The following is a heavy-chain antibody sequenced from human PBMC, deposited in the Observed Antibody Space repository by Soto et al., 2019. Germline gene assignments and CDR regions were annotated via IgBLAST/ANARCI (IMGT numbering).Heavy chain of an antibody. D-gene: IGHD3-16*01. CDR2: IYYNSDRI. V-gene: IGHV3-9*02. Sequence: EVKLVESGGGLVQPGRSLRLSCAASGFTSNDYAMHWVRQAPGKGLERVSGIYYNSDRIDYGDSVKGRFATSRDNAKNSLYLQMNSLRPEDTAVYYCVKDVLPGGADYWGSGTLVTVSS. CDR1: GFTSNDYA. J-gene: IGHJ4*02. CDR3: VKDVLPGGADY.